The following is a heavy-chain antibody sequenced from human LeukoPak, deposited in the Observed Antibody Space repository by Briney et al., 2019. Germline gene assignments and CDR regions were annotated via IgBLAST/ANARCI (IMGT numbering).Heavy chain of an antibody. CDR3: ARRGLAARPSGFDY. V-gene: IGHV1-46*01. J-gene: IGHJ4*02. D-gene: IGHD6-6*01. CDR2: IYPRDGST. Sequence: ASVKVSCKASGYTFTSNYIHWVRQAPGQGLEWMGMIYPRDGSTSYAQKFQGRVTVTRDTSTSTVHMELSGLRSEDTAVYYCARRGLAARPSGFDYWGPGTLVTVSS. CDR1: GYTFTSNY.